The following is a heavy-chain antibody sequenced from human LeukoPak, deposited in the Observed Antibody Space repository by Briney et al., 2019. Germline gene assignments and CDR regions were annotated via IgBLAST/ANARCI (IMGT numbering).Heavy chain of an antibody. D-gene: IGHD4-11*01. J-gene: IGHJ4*02. CDR1: GFTFISYW. CDR2: ISGAQSDT. CDR3: ARAINYNLIDY. Sequence: GSLRLSCAASGFTFISYWMHWVRQAPGKGLLWVARISGAQSDTIYADSVKGRLTISRDNAKNTLYLQMNSLRAEDTAVYYGARAINYNLIDYWGQGTPVTVSS. V-gene: IGHV3-74*01.